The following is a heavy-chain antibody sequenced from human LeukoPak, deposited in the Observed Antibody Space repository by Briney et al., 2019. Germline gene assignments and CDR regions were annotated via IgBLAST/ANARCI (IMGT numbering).Heavy chain of an antibody. CDR3: AREGDYYDTSGTLDY. CDR2: IYYSGST. Sequence: SETLSLTCTVSGGSISSSSYYWGWIRQPPGKGLEWIGTIYYSGSTYYNPSLKSRVTISVDTSKNQFSLKLSSVTAADTAVYYCAREGDYYDTSGTLDYWGQGTLVTVSS. V-gene: IGHV4-39*07. J-gene: IGHJ4*02. D-gene: IGHD3-22*01. CDR1: GGSISSSSYY.